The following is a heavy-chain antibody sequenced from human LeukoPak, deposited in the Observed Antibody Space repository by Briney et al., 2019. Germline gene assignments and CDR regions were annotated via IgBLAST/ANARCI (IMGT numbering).Heavy chain of an antibody. CDR1: GYTFTSYG. CDR3: AREAGQQLAPPLNSDYYYYMDV. D-gene: IGHD6-13*01. Sequence: ASVKVSCKASGYTFTSYGISWVRQAPGQGLEWMGWISAYNGNTNYAQKLQGRVTMTTDTSTSTAYMELRSLRSDDTAVYYCAREAGQQLAPPLNSDYYYYMDVWGKGTTVTISS. J-gene: IGHJ6*03. CDR2: ISAYNGNT. V-gene: IGHV1-18*01.